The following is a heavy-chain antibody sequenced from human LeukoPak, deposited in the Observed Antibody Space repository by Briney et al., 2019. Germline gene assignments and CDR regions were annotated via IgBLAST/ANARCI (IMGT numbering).Heavy chain of an antibody. Sequence: SGGSLRLSCAASGFTFSDYYMSWIRQAPGKGLEWVAVISYDGSNKYYADSVKGRFTISRDNSKNTLYLQMNSLRAEDTAVYYCAREKYYDSSGYCIDYWGQGTLVTVSS. V-gene: IGHV3-30*03. CDR3: AREKYYDSSGYCIDY. CDR1: GFTFSDYY. D-gene: IGHD3-22*01. J-gene: IGHJ4*02. CDR2: ISYDGSNK.